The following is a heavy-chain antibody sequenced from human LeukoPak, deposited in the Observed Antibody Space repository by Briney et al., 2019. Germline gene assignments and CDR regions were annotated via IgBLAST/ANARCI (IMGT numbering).Heavy chain of an antibody. J-gene: IGHJ5*02. CDR1: GYTFTSYG. D-gene: IGHD2/OR15-2a*01. CDR2: INPNSGGT. V-gene: IGHV1-2*02. CDR3: ARGYPFLNL. Sequence: ASVKVSCKASGYTFTSYGFSWVRQAPGQGLEWMGWINPNSGGTKFAQKFQGRVTMTRDTSITTAFMELSRLKFDDSAVYFCARGYPFLNLWGQGTPVTVSP.